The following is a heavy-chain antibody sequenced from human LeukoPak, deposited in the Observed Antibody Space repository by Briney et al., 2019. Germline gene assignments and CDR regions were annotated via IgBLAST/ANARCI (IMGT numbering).Heavy chain of an antibody. D-gene: IGHD6-19*01. CDR2: IYTSGST. CDR1: GGSISSGSYY. CDR3: ARDVRAVAGNFNWFDP. J-gene: IGHJ5*02. Sequence: PSQTLSLTCTVSGGSISSGSYYWSWIRQPAGTGLEWIGRIYTSGSTNYNPSLKSRVTISVDTSKNQFSLKLSSVTAADTAVYYCARDVRAVAGNFNWFDPWGQGTLVTVSS. V-gene: IGHV4-61*02.